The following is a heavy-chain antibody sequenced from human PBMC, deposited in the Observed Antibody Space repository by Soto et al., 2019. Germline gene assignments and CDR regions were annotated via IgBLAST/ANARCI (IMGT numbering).Heavy chain of an antibody. V-gene: IGHV3-23*01. J-gene: IGHJ1*01. D-gene: IGHD6-13*01. CDR3: ATGTAAPAH. Sequence: GALLLACSASGCTFSNFDMSWVRQAPGKGLEWVSGISTSGGTTYYADSVKGRFTSSRDNSKNTLYLQMTSLRAEDTAVYYCATGTAAPAHWGQGTPVTVYS. CDR1: GCTFSNFD. CDR2: ISTSGGTT.